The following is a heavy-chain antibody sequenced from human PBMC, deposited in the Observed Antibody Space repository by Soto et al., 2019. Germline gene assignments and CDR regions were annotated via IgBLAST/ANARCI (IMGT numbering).Heavy chain of an antibody. V-gene: IGHV3-30-3*01. CDR3: ARDPSRSYGTDV. CDR1: GFTFSSYA. J-gene: IGHJ6*02. Sequence: PGGSLRLSCAASGFTFSSYAMHWVRQAPGKGLEWVAVISYDGSNKYYADSVKGRFTISRDNSKNTLYLQMNSLRAEDTAVYYCARDPSRSYGTDVWGQGTTVTLSS. CDR2: ISYDGSNK.